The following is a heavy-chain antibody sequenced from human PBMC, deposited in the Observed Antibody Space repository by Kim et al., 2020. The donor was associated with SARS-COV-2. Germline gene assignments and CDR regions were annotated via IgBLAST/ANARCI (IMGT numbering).Heavy chain of an antibody. Sequence: EYAASVKGRFTISRDESKNSMYLQMNSLNTEDTAVYYCARASYGLGGYYNDYWGQGTLVTVSS. CDR3: ARASYGLGGYYNDY. V-gene: IGHV3-72*01. D-gene: IGHD3-10*01. J-gene: IGHJ4*02.